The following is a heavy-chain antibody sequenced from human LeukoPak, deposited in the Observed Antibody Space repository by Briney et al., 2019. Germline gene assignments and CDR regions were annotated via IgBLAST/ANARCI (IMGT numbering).Heavy chain of an antibody. Sequence: PGGSLRLSCAASGFTVSSNYMSWVRQAPGKGLEWVSVIYSGGSTYYADSVKGRFTISRDSPKNTLYLQMNSLRAEDTAVYYCASSRGETYYDFWSGYQHGYYFDYWGQGTLVTVSS. CDR1: GFTVSSNY. CDR2: IYSGGST. J-gene: IGHJ4*02. V-gene: IGHV3-66*01. CDR3: ASSRGETYYDFWSGYQHGYYFDY. D-gene: IGHD3-3*01.